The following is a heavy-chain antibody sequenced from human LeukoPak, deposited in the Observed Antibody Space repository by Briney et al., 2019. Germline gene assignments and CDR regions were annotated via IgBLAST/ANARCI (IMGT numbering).Heavy chain of an antibody. CDR3: AGDRYIIAPRSDAFDI. Sequence: GGSLRLSCAASGFTFSSYAMHWVRQAPGKGLEWVAVISYDGSNKYYADSVKGRFTISRDNSKNTLYLQMNSLRAEDTAVYYCAGDRYIIAPRSDAFDIWGQGTMVTVSS. D-gene: IGHD1-14*01. CDR1: GFTFSSYA. V-gene: IGHV3-30*04. CDR2: ISYDGSNK. J-gene: IGHJ3*02.